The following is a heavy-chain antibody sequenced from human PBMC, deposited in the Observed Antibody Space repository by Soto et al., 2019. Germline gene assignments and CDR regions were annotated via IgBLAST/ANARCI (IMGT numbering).Heavy chain of an antibody. Sequence: SETLSLTCTVSGGSISSGNYYWSWIRQPPGKGLEWIGYIYNSGTTYYNPSLKSRITISVDTSKNQFSLKLSSVTAADTAVYYWAREDDYSNSAFNYGGEETRVPVSS. CDR2: IYNSGTT. CDR3: AREDDYSNSAFNY. D-gene: IGHD4-4*01. J-gene: IGHJ4*02. CDR1: GGSISSGNYY. V-gene: IGHV4-30-4*01.